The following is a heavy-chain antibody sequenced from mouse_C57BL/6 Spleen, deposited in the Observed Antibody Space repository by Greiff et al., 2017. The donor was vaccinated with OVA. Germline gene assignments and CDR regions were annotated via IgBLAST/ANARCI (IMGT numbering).Heavy chain of an antibody. CDR1: GFTFSSYA. CDR3: ARGYGNYGYFDV. Sequence: DVKLVESGGGLVKPGGSLKLSCAASGFTFSSYAMSWVRQTPEKRLEWVATISDGGSYTYYPDNVKGRFTISRDNAKNNLYLQMSHLKSEDTAMYYCARGYGNYGYFDVWGTGTTVTVSS. CDR2: ISDGGSYT. V-gene: IGHV5-4*03. D-gene: IGHD2-1*01. J-gene: IGHJ1*03.